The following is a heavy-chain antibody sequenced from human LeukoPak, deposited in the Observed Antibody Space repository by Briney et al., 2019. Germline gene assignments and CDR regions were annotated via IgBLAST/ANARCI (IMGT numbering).Heavy chain of an antibody. CDR1: GFTFSIYA. D-gene: IGHD6-6*01. CDR3: ARDRRPWYFDL. CDR2: ITGGGDIT. J-gene: IGHJ2*01. V-gene: IGHV3-23*01. Sequence: GGSLRLSCAASGFTFSIYAMSWVRQAPGKGLEWVSTITGGGDITKYADSVKGGFTISRDDLKNTLYLQMNSLRADDTAVYYCARDRRPWYFDLWGRGTLVTVSS.